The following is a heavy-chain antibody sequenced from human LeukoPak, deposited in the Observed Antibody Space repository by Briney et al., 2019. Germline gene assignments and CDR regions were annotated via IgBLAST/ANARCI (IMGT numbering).Heavy chain of an antibody. CDR2: ISGDGGST. CDR3: ARHFDY. J-gene: IGHJ4*02. Sequence: PGGSLRLSCAASGFTFDDYAMHWVRQAPGKGLEWVSLISGDGGSTYYADSVKGRFTIPRDNSKNSLYLQMNSLRAEDTAVYYCARHFDYWGQGTLVTVSS. V-gene: IGHV3-43*02. CDR1: GFTFDDYA.